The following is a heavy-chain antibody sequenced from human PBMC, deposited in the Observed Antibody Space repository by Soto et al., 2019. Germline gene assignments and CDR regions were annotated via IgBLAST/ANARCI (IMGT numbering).Heavy chain of an antibody. V-gene: IGHV3-49*03. CDR1: GFTFGDYA. CDR2: IRSKAYGGTT. D-gene: IGHD6-6*01. Sequence: EVQLVESGGGLVQPGRSLRLSCTASGFTFGDYAMSWFRQAPGKGLEWVGFIRSKAYGGTTEYAASVKGRFTISRDDSKSIAYLQMNSLKTEDTAVYYCTREVSSFYYYYYMDVWGKGTTVTVSS. CDR3: TREVSSFYYYYYMDV. J-gene: IGHJ6*03.